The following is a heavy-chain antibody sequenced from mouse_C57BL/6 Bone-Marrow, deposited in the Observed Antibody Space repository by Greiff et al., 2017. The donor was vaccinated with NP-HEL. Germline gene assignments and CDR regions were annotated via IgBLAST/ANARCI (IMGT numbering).Heavy chain of an antibody. J-gene: IGHJ3*01. CDR2: IHPNSGST. D-gene: IGHD2-2*01. CDR1: GYTFTSYW. V-gene: IGHV1-64*01. Sequence: QVQLQQPGAELVKPGASVKLSCKASGYTFTSYWMHWVKQRPGQGLEWIGMIHPNSGSTNYNEKFKSKATLTVDKSSSTAYMQLSSLTSEDSAVYYCDSMVTTGGFAYWGQGTLVTVSA. CDR3: DSMVTTGGFAY.